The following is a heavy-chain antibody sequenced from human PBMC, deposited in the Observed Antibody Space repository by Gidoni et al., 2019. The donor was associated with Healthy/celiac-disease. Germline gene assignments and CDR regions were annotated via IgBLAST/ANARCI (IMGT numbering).Heavy chain of an antibody. Sequence: EVQLLESGGGLVQPGGSLRLSCAASGFTFSSYALSWVRQAPGKGLEWVSAISGSGGSTYYADSVKGRFTISRDNSKNTLYLQMNSLRAEDTAVYYCAKALRSYNGGTTPQWLVRLEWFDPWGQGTLVTVSS. V-gene: IGHV3-23*01. CDR3: AKALRSYNGGTTPQWLVRLEWFDP. CDR2: ISGSGGST. D-gene: IGHD6-19*01. CDR1: GFTFSSYA. J-gene: IGHJ5*02.